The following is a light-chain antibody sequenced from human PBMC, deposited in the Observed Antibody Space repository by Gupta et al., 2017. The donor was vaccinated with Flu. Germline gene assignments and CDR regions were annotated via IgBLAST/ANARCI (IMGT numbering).Light chain of an antibody. CDR1: ALQKQY. CDR3: QSADISGTYFVV. J-gene: IGLJ2*01. Sequence: SYELTQHPSVSVSPGQTARITCSGDALQKQYAYWYQQKPGQAPVLLIYKDSKRPSGIPERFSGSSSGTTVTLTISGVQAEDEADYYCQSADISGTYFVVFGGGTKLTVL. CDR2: KDS. V-gene: IGLV3-25*02.